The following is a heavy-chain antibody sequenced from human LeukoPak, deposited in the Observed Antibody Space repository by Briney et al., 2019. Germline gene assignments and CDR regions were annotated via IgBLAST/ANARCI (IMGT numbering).Heavy chain of an antibody. V-gene: IGHV1-46*01. Sequence: ASVKVSCKASGYSFTNFYIHWVRQAPGQGLEWMGIINPSGSSTNYAQKFQGRVTMTSDTSASTVYMDLSSLRSEDTAIYYCARDKSSANWLDSWGQGTLVTVSS. CDR2: INPSGSST. D-gene: IGHD3-10*01. CDR3: ARDKSSANWLDS. J-gene: IGHJ5*01. CDR1: GYSFTNFY.